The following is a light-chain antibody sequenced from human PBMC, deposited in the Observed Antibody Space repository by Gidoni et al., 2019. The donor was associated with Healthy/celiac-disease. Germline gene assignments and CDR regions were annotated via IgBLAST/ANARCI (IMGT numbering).Light chain of an antibody. J-gene: IGLJ3*02. CDR3: SSYTSSSTWV. Sequence: QSALTQPASVSGSPGQSNTISCTGTSRDVGGYNYVSWYEQHPGKAPKLMIYDISHRPSGVSNRFSGSKSGNTASLTISGLQAEYAADYYCSSYTSSSTWVFGGGTKLTVL. CDR1: SRDVGGYNY. V-gene: IGLV2-14*01. CDR2: DIS.